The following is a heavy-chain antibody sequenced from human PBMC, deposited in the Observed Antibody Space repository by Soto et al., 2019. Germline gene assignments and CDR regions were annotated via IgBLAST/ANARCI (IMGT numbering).Heavy chain of an antibody. CDR3: ARGRVYGSSWYGDYYYGMDV. Sequence: GSLRLSCAASGXTLSSYSMNWVRQAPGKGLELVSSISSSSSYIYYADSVNGLFTISRDNAKNSLYLKMNSLRAEDKAVYYCARGRVYGSSWYGDYYYGMDVWGQGTTVTVSS. J-gene: IGHJ6*02. V-gene: IGHV3-21*01. CDR1: GXTLSSYS. CDR2: ISSSSSYI. D-gene: IGHD6-13*01.